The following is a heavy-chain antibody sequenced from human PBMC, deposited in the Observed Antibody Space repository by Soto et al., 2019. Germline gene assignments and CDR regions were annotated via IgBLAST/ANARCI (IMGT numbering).Heavy chain of an antibody. CDR1: GFTFSSYA. J-gene: IGHJ6*02. Sequence: QVQLVESGGGVVQPGRSLRLSCAASGFTFSSYAMHWVRQAPGKGLEWVAVISYDGSNKYYADSVKGRFTISRDNSKNTLYLQMNSLRAEDTTVYYCARGRAPYYYDYGMDVWGPGNKVTVSS. V-gene: IGHV3-30-3*01. CDR2: ISYDGSNK. CDR3: ARGRAPYYYDYGMDV.